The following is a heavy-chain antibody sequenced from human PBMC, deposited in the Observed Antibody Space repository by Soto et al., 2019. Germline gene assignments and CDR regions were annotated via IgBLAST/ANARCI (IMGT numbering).Heavy chain of an antibody. D-gene: IGHD2-21*01. CDR2: IYYSGST. J-gene: IGHJ4*02. CDR1: GGSISSGGYY. Sequence: QVQLQESGPGLVKPSQTLSLTCTVSGGSISSGGYYWSWIRQHPGKGLEWIGYIYYSGSTYYNPSLEGRVTISVDTSKNQFSLKLGTVTAADTAVYCCASPPTGGAVVKYWGQGTLVTVSS. V-gene: IGHV4-31*03. CDR3: ASPPTGGAVVKY.